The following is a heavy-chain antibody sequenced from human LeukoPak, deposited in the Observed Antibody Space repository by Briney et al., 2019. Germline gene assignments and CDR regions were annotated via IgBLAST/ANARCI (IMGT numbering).Heavy chain of an antibody. Sequence: SETLSLTCAVYGGSFSDYYWSWIRQPPGKGLEWIGEVNHSGSTNYNPSLESRVTISVDTSKNQFSLKLNSVTAADTAVYYCATRWILTNYYFGWFDPWGQGNLVTVSS. CDR2: VNHSGST. D-gene: IGHD3-9*01. J-gene: IGHJ5*02. V-gene: IGHV4-34*01. CDR1: GGSFSDYY. CDR3: ATRWILTNYYFGWFDP.